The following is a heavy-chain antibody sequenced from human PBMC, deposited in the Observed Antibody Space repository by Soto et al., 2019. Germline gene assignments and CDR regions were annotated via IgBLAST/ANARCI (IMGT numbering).Heavy chain of an antibody. V-gene: IGHV3-15*01. Sequence: PGGSLRLSCAASGFTFNNAWMSWFRQAPGKGLEWVGRIKRKTDGGTTDYGAPVKGRFTISRDDSKNTLYLQMNSLKTEDTAVYFCATDLLGFLLTFGGPIVDFWGQGALVTVSS. J-gene: IGHJ4*02. CDR1: GFTFNNAW. CDR3: ATDLLGFLLTFGGPIVDF. D-gene: IGHD3-16*02. CDR2: IKRKTDGGTT.